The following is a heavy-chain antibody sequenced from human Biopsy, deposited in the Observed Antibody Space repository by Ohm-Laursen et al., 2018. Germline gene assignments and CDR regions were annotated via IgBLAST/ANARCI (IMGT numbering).Heavy chain of an antibody. J-gene: IGHJ4*02. Sequence: SDTLSLTCTVSDGSINSYYWNWIRQPPGKRLEWIGNIYYSGSTNLNPSLKSRVTISVDTSKNQFSLKLSSVTAADTAVYFCARGSSYGYDFDYWGQGTLVAVSS. CDR1: DGSINSYY. V-gene: IGHV4-59*07. CDR2: IYYSGST. D-gene: IGHD5-18*01. CDR3: ARGSSYGYDFDY.